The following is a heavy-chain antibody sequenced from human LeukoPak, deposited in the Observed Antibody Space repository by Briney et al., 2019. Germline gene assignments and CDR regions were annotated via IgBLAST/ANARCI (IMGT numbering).Heavy chain of an antibody. J-gene: IGHJ4*02. CDR2: INRDGSIT. D-gene: IGHD3-3*01. CDR3: VRDPFLSGDY. Sequence: GGSLRLSCVASGFTLSNYWMHCVRQAPGKGLAWVSRINRDGSITNYADSVRGRFTISRDNARNTLDLQMNSLRPEDTAVYYCVRDPFLSGDYWGLGTLVTVSS. V-gene: IGHV3-74*01. CDR1: GFTLSNYW.